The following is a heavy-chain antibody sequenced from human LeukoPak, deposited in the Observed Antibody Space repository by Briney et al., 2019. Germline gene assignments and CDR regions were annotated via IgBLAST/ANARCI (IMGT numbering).Heavy chain of an antibody. CDR3: ARDGKRGYSYGYTDY. J-gene: IGHJ4*02. CDR2: INSDGSST. Sequence: GGSLRLSCAASGFTFSSYWMHWVRQAPGKGLVWVSRINSDGSSTIYADSVKGRFTISRDNAKNTLYLQMNGLRAEDTALYYCARDGKRGYSYGYTDYWGQGTPVTVSS. V-gene: IGHV3-74*01. D-gene: IGHD5-18*01. CDR1: GFTFSSYW.